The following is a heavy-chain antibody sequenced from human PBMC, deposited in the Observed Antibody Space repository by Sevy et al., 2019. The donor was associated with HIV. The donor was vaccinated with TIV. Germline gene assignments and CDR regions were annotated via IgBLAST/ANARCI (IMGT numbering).Heavy chain of an antibody. CDR1: GISFSRYF. V-gene: IGHV3-74*01. CDR3: ARDTLGYGGNPNLDLDL. Sequence: GESLKISCAASGISFSRYFMHWVRQAPGEGLVWVSRINSDGSTTNYADSVEGRFIVSRDNAKKTLYLELHSLRVEDTATYYCARDTLGYGGNPNLDLDLWGQGTLVTVSS. D-gene: IGHD4-17*01. CDR2: INSDGSTT. J-gene: IGHJ5*02.